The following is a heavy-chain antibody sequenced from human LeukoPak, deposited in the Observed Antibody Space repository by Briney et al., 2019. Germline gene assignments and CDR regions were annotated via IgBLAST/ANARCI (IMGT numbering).Heavy chain of an antibody. V-gene: IGHV1-46*01. CDR3: AVLAVAALSRY. CDR2: INPSGGST. Sequence: ASVKVSCKASGYTFTSYRVHWVRQAPGQGLEWMGLINPSGGSTTYAQNFQGRVSMTRDTSTSTVYMELSSLRSEDTAVYYCAVLAVAALSRYWGQGTTVTVSS. J-gene: IGHJ6*02. D-gene: IGHD6-19*01. CDR1: GYTFTSYR.